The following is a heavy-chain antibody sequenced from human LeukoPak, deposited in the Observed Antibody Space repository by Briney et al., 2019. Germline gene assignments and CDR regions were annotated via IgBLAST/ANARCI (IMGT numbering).Heavy chain of an antibody. V-gene: IGHV4-61*02. CDR3: ARSEGSGSYTLYYFDY. CDR2: IYTSGST. D-gene: IGHD3-10*01. Sequence: SETLSLTCTVSGGSIRSGSYYWSWIRQPAGKGLEWIGRIYTSGSTNYNPSLKSRVTISVDTSKNQFSLKLSSVTAADTAVYYCARSEGSGSYTLYYFDYWGQGTLVTVSS. CDR1: GGSIRSGSYY. J-gene: IGHJ4*02.